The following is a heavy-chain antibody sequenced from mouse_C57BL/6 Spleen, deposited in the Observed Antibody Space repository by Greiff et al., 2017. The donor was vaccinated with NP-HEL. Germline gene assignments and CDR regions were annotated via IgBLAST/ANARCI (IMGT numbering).Heavy chain of an antibody. J-gene: IGHJ2*01. CDR3: ARRIYYGIFDY. V-gene: IGHV1-61*01. D-gene: IGHD2-1*01. CDR1: GYTFTSYW. Sequence: QVQLQQPGAELVRPGSSVKLSCKASGYTFTSYWMDWVKQRPGQGLEWIGNIYPSDSETHYNQKFKDKATLTVDKSSSTAYMQLSSLTSEDSAVYYCARRIYYGIFDYWGQGTTLTVSS. CDR2: IYPSDSET.